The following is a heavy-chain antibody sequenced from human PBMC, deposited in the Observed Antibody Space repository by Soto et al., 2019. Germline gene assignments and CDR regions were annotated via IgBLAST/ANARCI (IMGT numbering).Heavy chain of an antibody. CDR1: GYNFTSYD. Sequence: SVKVSCKASGYNFTSYDINWVRQATGQGHERIRWVNPSSGTTSYAQKFQNRVTMTRNTSISTAYMALSSLRSEDPAVYYCARGSYHPYGYWGQGTLVTVYS. V-gene: IGHV1-8*01. CDR3: ARGSYHPYGY. J-gene: IGHJ4*02. CDR2: VNPSSGTT. D-gene: IGHD5-18*01.